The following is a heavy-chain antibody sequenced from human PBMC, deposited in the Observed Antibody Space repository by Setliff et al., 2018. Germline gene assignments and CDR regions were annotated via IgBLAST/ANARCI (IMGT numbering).Heavy chain of an antibody. D-gene: IGHD3-3*01. CDR3: ASHPRVTIFGVVAFDY. V-gene: IGHV4-39*01. J-gene: IGHJ4*02. CDR1: GGPINSDRYY. Sequence: SETLSLTCTVSGGPINSDRYYWGWIRQPPGKGLEWIGSLYSSGSTYYNPSLKSRVTISVDTSQNQFSLKLSSVTAADTAAYYCASHPRVTIFGVVAFDYWGQGILVTVSS. CDR2: LYSSGST.